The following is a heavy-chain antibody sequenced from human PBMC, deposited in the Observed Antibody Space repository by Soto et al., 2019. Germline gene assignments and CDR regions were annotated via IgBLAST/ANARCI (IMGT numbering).Heavy chain of an antibody. CDR1: GFTFSDYY. CDR2: ISKSGSII. Sequence: GGSLRLSCAASGFTFSDYYMSWLRQPPGKGLEWVSYISKSGSIIHFADSVKGRFAVSRDNAKNTLYLQMSSLRAEDTALYYCARDLSPYSDYYDESTSETWFDPWGQGTLVTVSS. J-gene: IGHJ5*02. D-gene: IGHD3-16*01. CDR3: ARDLSPYSDYYDESTSETWFDP. V-gene: IGHV3-11*01.